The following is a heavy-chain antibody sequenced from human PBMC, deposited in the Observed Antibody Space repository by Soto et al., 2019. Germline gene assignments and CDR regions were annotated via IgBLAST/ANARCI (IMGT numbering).Heavy chain of an antibody. CDR3: ARGESYSYGYGTLKYNWFDP. V-gene: IGHV3-48*03. CDR2: ISSSGSTI. CDR1: GFTFSSYE. D-gene: IGHD5-18*01. Sequence: GGSLRLSCAASGFTFSSYEMNWVRQAPGKGLEWVSYISSSGSTIYYADSVKGRLTISRDNAKNSLYLQMNSLRAEDTAVYYCARGESYSYGYGTLKYNWFDPWGQGTLVTVSS. J-gene: IGHJ5*02.